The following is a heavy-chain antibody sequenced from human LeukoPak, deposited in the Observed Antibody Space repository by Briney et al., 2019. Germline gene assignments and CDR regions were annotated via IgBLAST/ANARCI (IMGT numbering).Heavy chain of an antibody. CDR1: GFTFSNYA. V-gene: IGHV3-23*01. CDR3: AKGMGSSWYGNDY. D-gene: IGHD6-13*01. J-gene: IGHJ4*02. CDR2: ISGSGDNT. Sequence: GGSLRLSCAASGFTFSNYAMTWVRQAPGEGLEWVSTISGSGDNTYYADSVKGRLTISRDNSKNTLYLQMNSLRAEDTAVYYCAKGMGSSWYGNDYWGQGTLVAVSS.